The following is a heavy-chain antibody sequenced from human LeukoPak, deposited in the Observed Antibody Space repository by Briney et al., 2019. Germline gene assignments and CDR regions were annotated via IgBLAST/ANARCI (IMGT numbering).Heavy chain of an antibody. J-gene: IGHJ3*02. Sequence: PGGSLRLSCAASGFTFSSYAMSWVRQAPGKGLEWVANIHEHGSKENYVDSVKGRFTISRDNARNSVFLQMNSLRAEDTAVYYCAKDRYSSSWSLFGAFDIWGQGTMVTVSS. CDR3: AKDRYSSSWSLFGAFDI. CDR1: GFTFSSYA. D-gene: IGHD6-13*01. V-gene: IGHV3-7*03. CDR2: IHEHGSKE.